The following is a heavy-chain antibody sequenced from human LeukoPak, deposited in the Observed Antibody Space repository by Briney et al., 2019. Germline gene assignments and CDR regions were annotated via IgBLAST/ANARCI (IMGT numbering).Heavy chain of an antibody. CDR1: GGSFSGYY. CDR2: INHSGST. D-gene: IGHD3-9*01. Sequence: SETLSLTCAVYGGSFSGYYWSWIRQPPGKGLEWIGEINHSGSTNYNPSLKSRVTISVDTSKNQFSLKLSSVTAADTAVFYCARGYNWDYDILTGYYTGFDYWDQGTLVTVSS. V-gene: IGHV4-34*01. J-gene: IGHJ4*02. CDR3: ARGYNWDYDILTGYYTGFDY.